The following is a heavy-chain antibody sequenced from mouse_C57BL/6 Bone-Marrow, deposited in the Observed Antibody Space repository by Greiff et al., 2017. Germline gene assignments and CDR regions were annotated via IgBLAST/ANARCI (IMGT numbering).Heavy chain of an antibody. CDR1: GFTFSSHA. Sequence: DVKLVESGGGLVKPGGSLKLSCAASGFTFSSHAMSWVRQTPEKRLEWVATISDGGSYTYYPDNVKGRFTISRDNAKNNLYLQMSHLKSEDTAMYYCARDGGWLLPSWFAYWGQGTLVTVSA. CDR2: ISDGGSYT. CDR3: ARDGGWLLPSWFAY. V-gene: IGHV5-4*01. D-gene: IGHD2-3*01. J-gene: IGHJ3*01.